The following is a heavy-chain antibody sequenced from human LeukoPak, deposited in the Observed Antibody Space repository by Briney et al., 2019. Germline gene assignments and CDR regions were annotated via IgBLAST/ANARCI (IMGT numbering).Heavy chain of an antibody. V-gene: IGHV4/OR15-8*02. Sequence: PSETLSLTCGASGGSIRSTNWWSWVRQPPGQGLEWIGEISLSGQTNYSPSLNGRVTMSLDESRNQLSLNLTSVTAADTAIYYCSRESGAFCPFGHWGQGTLVAVTS. CDR2: ISLSGQT. CDR3: SRESGAFCPFGH. J-gene: IGHJ5*02. D-gene: IGHD1-26*01. CDR1: GGSIRSTNW.